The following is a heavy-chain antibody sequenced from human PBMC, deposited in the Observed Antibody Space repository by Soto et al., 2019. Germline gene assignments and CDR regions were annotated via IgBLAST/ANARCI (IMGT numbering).Heavy chain of an antibody. CDR2: ISAYNGDT. J-gene: IGHJ4*02. V-gene: IGHV1-18*01. CDR1: GYTFTNHG. D-gene: IGHD3-22*01. CDR3: ARDPSNTSGYYQFFEY. Sequence: ASVKVSCKASGYTFTNHGISWVRQAPGQGPEWMGWISAYNGDTKYAQKFQGRVTLTTDSSTSTAYMVLRSLRSDDTAVYYCARDPSNTSGYYQFFEYWGQGTRVTVSS.